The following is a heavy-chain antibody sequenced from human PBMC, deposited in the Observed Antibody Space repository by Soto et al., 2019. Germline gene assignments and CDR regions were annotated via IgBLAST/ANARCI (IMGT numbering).Heavy chain of an antibody. CDR2: IIPILGIA. Sequence: QVQLVQSGAEVQKPASSVKVSCKASGGTFSSYTISWVRQAPGQGLEWMGRIIPILGIANYAQKFQGRVTITADKSTSTAYMELSSLRSEDTAVYYCAREVGYGDYEDYWGQGTLVTVSS. D-gene: IGHD4-17*01. J-gene: IGHJ4*02. CDR1: GGTFSSYT. CDR3: AREVGYGDYEDY. V-gene: IGHV1-69*08.